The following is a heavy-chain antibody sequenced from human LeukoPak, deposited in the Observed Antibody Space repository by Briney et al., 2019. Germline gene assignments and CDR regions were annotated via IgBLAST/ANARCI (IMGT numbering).Heavy chain of an antibody. D-gene: IGHD4-23*01. CDR1: GFSFSTYS. CDR3: AKRTPGGNPYYFDY. V-gene: IGHV3-23*01. J-gene: IGHJ4*02. CDR2: ISASGGDT. Sequence: PGGSLRLSCAASGFSFSTYSFSWVRQAPGKGLEWVSGISASGGDTFYADSVKGRFTISRDNSKDTLSLQMNSLRAEDTAVYYCAKRTPGGNPYYFDYWGQGTLVTVSS.